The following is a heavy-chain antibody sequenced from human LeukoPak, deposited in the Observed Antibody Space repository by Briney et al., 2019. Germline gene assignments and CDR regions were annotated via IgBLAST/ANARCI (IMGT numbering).Heavy chain of an antibody. CDR2: IRYDGSNK. Sequence: GGSLRLSCAASGFTFSSYWMSWVRQAPGKGLEWVAFIRYDGSNKYYADSVKGRFTISRDNAKNSLYLQMNSLRAEDTAVYYCAARIQLWSYYWGQGTLVTVSS. CDR1: GFTFSSYW. V-gene: IGHV3-30*02. J-gene: IGHJ4*02. CDR3: AARIQLWSYY. D-gene: IGHD5-18*01.